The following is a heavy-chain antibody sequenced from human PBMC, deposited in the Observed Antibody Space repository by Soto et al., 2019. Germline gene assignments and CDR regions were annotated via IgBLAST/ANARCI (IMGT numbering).Heavy chain of an antibody. CDR2: INAGNGNT. Sequence: GASVKVSCKASGYTFTSYAMHWVRQAPGQRLEWMGWINAGNGNTKYSQKFQGRVTITRGTSASTAYMELSSLRSEDTAVYYCARDSPRVYAIGLDPWGQGTLVTVSS. CDR3: ARDSPRVYAIGLDP. CDR1: GYTFTSYA. J-gene: IGHJ5*02. D-gene: IGHD2-8*01. V-gene: IGHV1-3*01.